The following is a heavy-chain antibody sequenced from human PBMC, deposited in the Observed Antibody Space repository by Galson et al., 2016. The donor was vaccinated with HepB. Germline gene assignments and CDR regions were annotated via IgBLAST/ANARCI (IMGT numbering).Heavy chain of an antibody. CDR3: ARNPDSHYYYYYYGLDV. V-gene: IGHV1-3*01. D-gene: IGHD2-15*01. Sequence: SVKVSCKASGYTFSRYPMHWVRQAPGQSLEWMGWINPGNGNAKYPQKFQGRVTITRDTTASTAYMEFSSLRSEDTAVYYCARNPDSHYYYYYYGLDVWRQGTTVTVSS. CDR1: GYTFSRYP. J-gene: IGHJ6*02. CDR2: INPGNGNA.